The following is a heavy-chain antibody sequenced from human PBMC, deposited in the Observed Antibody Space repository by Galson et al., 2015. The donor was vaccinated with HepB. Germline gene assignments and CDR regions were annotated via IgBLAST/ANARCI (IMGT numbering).Heavy chain of an antibody. CDR2: ISWDGGST. J-gene: IGHJ4*02. CDR1: GFTFDDYT. V-gene: IGHV3-43*01. D-gene: IGHD6-13*01. CDR3: AKDKGYSSSWCFDY. Sequence: SLRLSCAASGFTFDDYTMHWVRQAPGKGLEWVSLISWDGGSTYYADSVKGRFTISRDNSKNSLYLQMNSLRTEDTALYYCAKDKGYSSSWCFDYWGQGTLVTVSS.